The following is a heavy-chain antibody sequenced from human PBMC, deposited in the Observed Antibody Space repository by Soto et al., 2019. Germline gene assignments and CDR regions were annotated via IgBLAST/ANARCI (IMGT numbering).Heavy chain of an antibody. CDR3: ERHSIWLLLSDY. Sequence: SETLSLTCNVSGGSIDRSNYYWDWLRQPPGKGLEWIGTTYYNGNAYYNPSLKSRVSMSVDTSKNQFSLKLGSVTAADTAVYFCERHSIWLLLSDYWGQGTLVTVSS. CDR2: TYYNGNA. V-gene: IGHV4-39*01. D-gene: IGHD3-22*01. CDR1: GGSIDRSNYY. J-gene: IGHJ4*02.